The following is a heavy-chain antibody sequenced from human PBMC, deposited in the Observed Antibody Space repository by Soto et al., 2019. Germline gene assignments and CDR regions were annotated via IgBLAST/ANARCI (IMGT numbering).Heavy chain of an antibody. CDR3: AREFSRGHLDY. J-gene: IGHJ4*02. CDR2: IDYSGST. Sequence: SETLSLTCTVSGGSISSGGYYWTWIRQHPGKGLEWIGYIDYSGSTYYNPSLRSRVAISVDTSKNQFSLKLSSVTAADTAVYYCAREFSRGHLDYWGQGTRVTVS. V-gene: IGHV4-31*03. CDR1: GGSISSGGYY. D-gene: IGHD3-10*01.